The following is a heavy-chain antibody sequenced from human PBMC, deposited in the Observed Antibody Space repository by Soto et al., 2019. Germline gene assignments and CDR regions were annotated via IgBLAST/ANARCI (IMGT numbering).Heavy chain of an antibody. Sequence: GGSLRLSCAASGFTFSSYSMNWVRQAPGKGLEWVSSISSSSSYIYYTDSVKGRFSISRDNARNSLYLQMNSLRAEDTAVYYCARDHYFGSGSYGLDYWGQGTLVTVSS. V-gene: IGHV3-21*01. D-gene: IGHD3-10*01. CDR2: ISSSSSYI. CDR1: GFTFSSYS. CDR3: ARDHYFGSGSYGLDY. J-gene: IGHJ4*02.